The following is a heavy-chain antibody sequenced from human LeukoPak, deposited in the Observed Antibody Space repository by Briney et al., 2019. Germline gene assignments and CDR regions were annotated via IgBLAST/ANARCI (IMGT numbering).Heavy chain of an antibody. CDR1: GYTFTSYG. D-gene: IGHD2-15*01. CDR3: GRDCSGGTCYFNY. J-gene: IGHJ4*02. CDR2: ISGYNGNR. Sequence: ASVKVSCKASGYTFTSYGISWVRQAPGQGLEWMGWISGYNGNRNYAQKFQGRVTLTTDTSTSTAYMELRSLISDDTAIYYCGRDCSGGTCYFNYWGQGTLSPSPQ. V-gene: IGHV1-18*01.